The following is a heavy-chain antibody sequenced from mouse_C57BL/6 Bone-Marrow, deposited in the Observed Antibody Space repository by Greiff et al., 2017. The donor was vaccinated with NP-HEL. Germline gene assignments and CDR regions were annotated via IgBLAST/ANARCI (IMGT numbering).Heavy chain of an antibody. D-gene: IGHD4-1*02. J-gene: IGHJ3*01. V-gene: IGHV5-4*01. CDR3: ATNWDWFAY. CDR2: ISDGGSYT. CDR1: GFTFSSYA. Sequence: EVQLVESGGGLVKPGGSLKLSCAASGFTFSSYAMSWVRQTPEKRLEWVATISDGGSYTYYPDNVKGRFTISRDNAKNNLYLQMSHLKSEDTAMYYCATNWDWFAYWGQGTLVTVSA.